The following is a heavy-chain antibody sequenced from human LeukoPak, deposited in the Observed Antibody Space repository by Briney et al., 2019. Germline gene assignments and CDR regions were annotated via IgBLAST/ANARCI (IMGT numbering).Heavy chain of an antibody. J-gene: IGHJ5*02. D-gene: IGHD1-7*01. V-gene: IGHV4-34*01. CDR2: INHSGST. CDR3: ARGPPRITGTTRWFDP. CDR1: DGSFNGFY. Sequence: SESLSLTCAVYDGSFNGFYWRWIRQPPGKGLEWIGEINHSGSTNYNPYLKSRVTISVDTSKNQFSLKLSSVTAADTAVYYCARGPPRITGTTRWFDPWGQGTLVTVSS.